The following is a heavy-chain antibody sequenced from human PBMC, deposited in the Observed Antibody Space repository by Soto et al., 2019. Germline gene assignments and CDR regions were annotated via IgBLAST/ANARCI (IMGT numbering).Heavy chain of an antibody. CDR1: GDSISSGGYY. D-gene: IGHD1-7*01. CDR3: ARVGASGGPFGTNWFDP. Sequence: PSETLSLTCTVSGDSISSGGYYWSWIRQHPGKALEWIAYISDSGTTYYNPSLKSRVTISVDTSKNQFSLKLNSVTAADTAVYFCARVGASGGPFGTNWFDPWGQGILVTVSS. V-gene: IGHV4-31*03. CDR2: ISDSGTT. J-gene: IGHJ5*02.